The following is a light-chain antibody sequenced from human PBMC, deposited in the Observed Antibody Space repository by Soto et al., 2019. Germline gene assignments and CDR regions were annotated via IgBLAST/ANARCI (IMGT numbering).Light chain of an antibody. V-gene: IGKV3-20*01. CDR1: QTVRNNY. Sequence: VLTQSPGTLSFSPGERCTLSCRASQTVRNNYLAWYQQKPGQAPRLLIYDASSRATGIPDRFSGGGSGTDFTLTIIRRVPEDFAVYYCQQFTIYPLTFGGGTKVDIK. CDR3: QQFTIYPLT. J-gene: IGKJ4*01. CDR2: DAS.